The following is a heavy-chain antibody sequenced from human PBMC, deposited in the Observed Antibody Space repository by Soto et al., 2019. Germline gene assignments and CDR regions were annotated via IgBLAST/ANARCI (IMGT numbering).Heavy chain of an antibody. Sequence: QVQLVQSGAEVKKPGASVKVSCKASGYTFTSYGISWVRQAPGQGLEWMGWISAYNGNTNYAKKLQGRVTMTTDTSTSTAYMELRSLRSDDTAVYYCARVLLGRSSGWYNDYWGQGTLVTVSS. D-gene: IGHD6-19*01. CDR2: ISAYNGNT. CDR3: ARVLLGRSSGWYNDY. V-gene: IGHV1-18*04. CDR1: GYTFTSYG. J-gene: IGHJ4*02.